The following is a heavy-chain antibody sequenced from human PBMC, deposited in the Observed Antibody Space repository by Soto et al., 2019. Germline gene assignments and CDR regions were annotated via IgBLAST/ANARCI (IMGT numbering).Heavy chain of an antibody. Sequence: QVQLVQSGAEVKKPGASVKVSCKASGYTFTGYYMHWVRQAPGQGLEWMGWINPNSGGTNYAQKFESRVTMTRDTAISTAYMGLSRLRSDDTAVDYCERTEGFDYWGQGTLVTVSS. CDR1: GYTFTGYY. CDR2: INPNSGGT. V-gene: IGHV1-2*02. J-gene: IGHJ4*02. CDR3: ERTEGFDY.